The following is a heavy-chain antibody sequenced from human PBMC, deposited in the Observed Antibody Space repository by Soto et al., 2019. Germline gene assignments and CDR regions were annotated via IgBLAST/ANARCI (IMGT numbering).Heavy chain of an antibody. CDR2: ITGSGTST. V-gene: IGHV3-23*01. CDR3: ARDPILSSSSGDAFDI. CDR1: GFTFSGYA. J-gene: IGHJ3*02. Sequence: RRLSCAASGFTFSGYAMTWVRQAPGKGLEWVSSITGSGTSTYYADSVKGRFIISRDNSKNTLYLQMNSLRAEDTAVYYCARDPILSSSSGDAFDIWGQGTMVTVSS. D-gene: IGHD2-2*01.